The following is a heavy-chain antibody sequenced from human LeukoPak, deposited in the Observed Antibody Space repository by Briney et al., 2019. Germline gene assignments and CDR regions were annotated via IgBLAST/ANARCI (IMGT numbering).Heavy chain of an antibody. Sequence: ASVKVSCKASGYSFVGYGITWVRQAPGQGLEWMGWFNPENGNTNYAQKVQGRVTMTADTSTSTSYMELRSLRSEDTAVYYCARGRGYQLLLQHWGQGTLVTVSS. J-gene: IGHJ1*01. CDR3: ARGRGYQLLLQH. V-gene: IGHV1-18*01. CDR1: GYSFVGYG. D-gene: IGHD2-2*01. CDR2: FNPENGNT.